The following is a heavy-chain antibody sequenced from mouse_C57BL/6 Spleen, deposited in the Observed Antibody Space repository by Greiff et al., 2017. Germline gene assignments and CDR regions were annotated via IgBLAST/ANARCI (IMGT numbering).Heavy chain of an antibody. Sequence: QVQLQQPGAELVRPGSSVKLSCKASGYTFTSYWMHWVKQRPIQGLEWICNIDPSDSETHYNQKFKDKATLTVDKSSSTAYMQLSSLPSEDSAVYYCAKTGTGYAMDYWGQGTSVTVSS. V-gene: IGHV1-52*01. J-gene: IGHJ4*01. CDR3: AKTGTGYAMDY. D-gene: IGHD4-1*01. CDR2: IDPSDSET. CDR1: GYTFTSYW.